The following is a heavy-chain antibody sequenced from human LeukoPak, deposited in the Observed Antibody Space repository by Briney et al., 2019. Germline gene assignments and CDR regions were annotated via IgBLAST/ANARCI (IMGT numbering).Heavy chain of an antibody. V-gene: IGHV3-33*01. J-gene: IGHJ4*02. D-gene: IGHD6-13*01. Sequence: GRSLRLSCAASGFTFSSYGMHWVRQAPGKGLEWVAVIRYDGSNKYYADCVKGRFTISRDNSKNTLSLQMNSLTAEDTAVYYCVRVDGSGSSLDYWGQGTLVTVSS. CDR2: IRYDGSNK. CDR1: GFTFSSYG. CDR3: VRVDGSGSSLDY.